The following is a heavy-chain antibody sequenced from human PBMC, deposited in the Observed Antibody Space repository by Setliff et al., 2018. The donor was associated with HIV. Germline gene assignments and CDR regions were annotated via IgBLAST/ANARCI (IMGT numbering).Heavy chain of an antibody. D-gene: IGHD2-2*01. CDR2: IYYHGST. Sequence: SETLSLTCTVSGGSISSTNYFWGWIRQPPGKGLEWIGTIYYHGSTYYNPSLKSRVTISIDTSKNQFSLKLGSVTAADTAVYYCARLDCSSSSGFVDYWGQGTLVTVSS. CDR3: ARLDCSSSSGFVDY. CDR1: GGSISSTNYF. V-gene: IGHV4-39*01. J-gene: IGHJ4*02.